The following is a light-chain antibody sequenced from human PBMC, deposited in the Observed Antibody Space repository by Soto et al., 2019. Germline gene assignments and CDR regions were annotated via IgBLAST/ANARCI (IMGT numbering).Light chain of an antibody. CDR3: QAYDNSLGVSVL. J-gene: IGLJ3*02. CDR1: SSNIGAGYD. V-gene: IGLV1-40*01. Sequence: QSVVTQPPSVSGAPGQTVTISCSGSSSNIGAGYDVHWYQQLPGKVPKLVIYDTFNRPSGVPVRFSGSKSGTSASLAITGLQAEDEADYYCQAYDNSLGVSVLFGGGTKLTVL. CDR2: DTF.